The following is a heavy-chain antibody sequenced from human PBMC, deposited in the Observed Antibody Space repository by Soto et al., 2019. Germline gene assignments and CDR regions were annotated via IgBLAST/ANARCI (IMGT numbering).Heavy chain of an antibody. CDR3: AHIVVAGLGYYFDY. V-gene: IGHV2-5*02. CDR1: GFSLSSTRMA. J-gene: IGHJ4*02. Sequence: QITLKESGPTLVKPTQTLTLTCTFSGFSLSSTRMAVGWIRQPPGKALEWLALIYWDDDKRYSPFLKSRLTLTKDTSKNQVVLTMSNMDPVDTARYYCAHIVVAGLGYYFDYWGQGTLVTASS. D-gene: IGHD6-19*01. CDR2: IYWDDDK.